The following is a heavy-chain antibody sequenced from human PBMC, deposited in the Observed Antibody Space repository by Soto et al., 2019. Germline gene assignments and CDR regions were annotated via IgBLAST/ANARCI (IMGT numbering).Heavy chain of an antibody. J-gene: IGHJ3*02. CDR3: ARGAGGYCSGGSCYSDAFDI. D-gene: IGHD2-15*01. V-gene: IGHV1-69*02. CDR2: IIPTLGIA. Sequence: SVKVSCKASGGTFSSYTISWVRQAPGQGLEWMGRIIPTLGIANYAQKFQGRVTITADKSTSTAYMELSSLRSEDTAVYYCARGAGGYCSGGSCYSDAFDIWGQGTMVTVSS. CDR1: GGTFSSYT.